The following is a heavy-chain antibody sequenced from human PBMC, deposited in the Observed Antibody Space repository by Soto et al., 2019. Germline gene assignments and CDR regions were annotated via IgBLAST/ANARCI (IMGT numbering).Heavy chain of an antibody. V-gene: IGHV3-23*01. J-gene: IGHJ3*01. CDR3: VTRGRNWGAFDF. D-gene: IGHD7-27*01. Sequence: VLLLESGGDLVQPGGSLRLSCVASGFILNNYAMSWVRQAPGKGLELVSTIGGTDGDSDGVPWYEDSVKGRFTISRDSSANTLFLHMDHLRAEDSALYYCVTRGRNWGAFDFWGQGTTVVVSS. CDR1: GFILNNYA. CDR2: IGGTDGDSDGVP.